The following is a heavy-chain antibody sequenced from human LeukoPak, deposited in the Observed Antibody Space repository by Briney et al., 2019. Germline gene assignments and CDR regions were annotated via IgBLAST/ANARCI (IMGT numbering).Heavy chain of an antibody. CDR2: INSDGSST. CDR1: GFTFSSYW. J-gene: IGHJ4*02. D-gene: IGHD6-19*01. Sequence: GGSLRLSCAASGFTFSSYWMHWVRQGPGKGLVWVSRINSDGSSTSYADFVKGRFTVSRDNAKNTLYLQMNSLRAEDTAVYYCAKDGRGASSGWYPYYFDYWGQGTLVTVSS. CDR3: AKDGRGASSGWYPYYFDY. V-gene: IGHV3-74*01.